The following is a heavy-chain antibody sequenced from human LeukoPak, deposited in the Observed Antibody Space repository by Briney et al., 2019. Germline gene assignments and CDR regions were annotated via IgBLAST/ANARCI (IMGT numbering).Heavy chain of an antibody. J-gene: IGHJ4*02. CDR1: GGYFSDYY. D-gene: IGHD4-17*01. Sequence: SETLSFTCAVYGGYFSDYYWSWIRQPPGKGMEGIGENNHSGSTNNNPYLKSRVTISVDTPKNQFSLKLTSVTAANTAVYYCASSPVTTSASRRYYFDYWGQGTLVTVSS. V-gene: IGHV4-34*01. CDR2: NNHSGST. CDR3: ASSPVTTSASRRYYFDY.